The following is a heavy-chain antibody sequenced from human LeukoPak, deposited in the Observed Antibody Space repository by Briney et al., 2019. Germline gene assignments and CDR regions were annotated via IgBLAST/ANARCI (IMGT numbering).Heavy chain of an antibody. CDR1: GGTFSSYA. D-gene: IGHD3-22*01. V-gene: IGHV1-69*04. CDR3: ARERRYYDSSYGMDV. CDR2: IIPILGIA. J-gene: IGHJ6*02. Sequence: SVKVSCKASGGTFSSYAISWVRQAPGQGLEWMGRIIPILGIANYAQKFQGRVTITADKSTSTAYMELSSLRSEDTAVYYCARERRYYDSSYGMDVWGQGTTVTVSS.